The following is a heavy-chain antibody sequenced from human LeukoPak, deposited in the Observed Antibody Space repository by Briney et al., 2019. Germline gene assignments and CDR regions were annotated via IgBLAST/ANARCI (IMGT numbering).Heavy chain of an antibody. J-gene: IGHJ5*02. CDR1: GFTFSSYA. D-gene: IGHD2/OR15-2a*01. CDR2: IVSDGYKA. CDR3: AKEIVFLFGDP. Sequence: GGSLRLSCAASGFTFSSYAMSWVRQAPGKELEWVATIVSDGYKAYYADSVKGRFAISRDNSQNTVHLQMNSLRAEDTATYYCAKEIVFLFGDPWGQGALVTVSS. V-gene: IGHV3-23*01.